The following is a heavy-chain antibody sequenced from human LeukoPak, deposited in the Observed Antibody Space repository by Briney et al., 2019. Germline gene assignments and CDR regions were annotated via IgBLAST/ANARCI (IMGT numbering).Heavy chain of an antibody. V-gene: IGHV3-74*01. CDR1: GFTFSSYW. Sequence: GGSLRLSCAAFGFTFSSYWMHWVRQAPGKGLVWVSRINSDGSSTSYADSVKGRFTISRDNAKNTLYLQMNSLRAEDTAVYYCARGTDYSNYYYFDYWGQGTLVTVSS. J-gene: IGHJ4*02. CDR3: ARGTDYSNYYYFDY. CDR2: INSDGSST. D-gene: IGHD4-11*01.